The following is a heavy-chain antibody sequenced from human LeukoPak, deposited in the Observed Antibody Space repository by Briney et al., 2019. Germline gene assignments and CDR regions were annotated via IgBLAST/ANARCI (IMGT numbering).Heavy chain of an antibody. Sequence: GGSLRLSCAASGFAFSSYWMHWVRQAPGKGLVWVSRLNNGENITTYADSVQGRFTMSGDNAKNTLYLQMNSLRAEDTAVYYCVRLVFCGGDCYYYYAMDVWGRGTTVTVSS. CDR1: GFAFSSYW. D-gene: IGHD2-21*02. CDR2: LNNGENIT. J-gene: IGHJ6*02. CDR3: VRLVFCGGDCYYYYAMDV. V-gene: IGHV3-74*01.